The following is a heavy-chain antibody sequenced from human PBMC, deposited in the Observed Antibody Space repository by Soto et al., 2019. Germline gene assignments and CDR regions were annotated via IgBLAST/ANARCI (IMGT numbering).Heavy chain of an antibody. J-gene: IGHJ6*02. V-gene: IGHV3-30*18. D-gene: IGHD3-3*01. CDR3: AKEGNYDFWSGYYPPPGYYYGMDV. CDR1: GFTFSSYG. Sequence: GGSLRLSCAASGFTFSSYGMHWVRQAPGKGLEWVAVISYDGINRYYVDSVKGRFTISRDNAKNTLYLQMNSLRAEDTAVYYCAKEGNYDFWSGYYPPPGYYYGMDVWGQGTTVTVSS. CDR2: ISYDGINR.